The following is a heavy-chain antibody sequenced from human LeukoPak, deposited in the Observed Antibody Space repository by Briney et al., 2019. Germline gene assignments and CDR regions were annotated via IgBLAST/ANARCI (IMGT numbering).Heavy chain of an antibody. V-gene: IGHV1-69*13. CDR2: IILIFGTA. J-gene: IGHJ4*02. CDR1: GGTFSSYA. D-gene: IGHD5-12*01. CDR3: ARVEFNGGYSHVY. Sequence: ASVKVSCKASGGTFSSYAISWVRQAPGQGLEWMGGIILIFGTANYAQKFQGRVTITADESTSTAYMELSSLRSEDTAVYYCARVEFNGGYSHVYWGQGTLVTVSS.